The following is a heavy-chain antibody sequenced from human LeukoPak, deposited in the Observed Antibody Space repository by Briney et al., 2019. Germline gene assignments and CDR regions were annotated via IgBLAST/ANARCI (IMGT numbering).Heavy chain of an antibody. Sequence: SETLSLTXTVSGGSISSYYWSWIRQPAGKGLEWIGRIYTSGSTNYNPSLKSRVTMSVDTSKNQFSLKLSSVTAADTAVYYCARETRISYCSSTSCYTHNWFDPWGQGTLVTVSS. CDR3: ARETRISYCSSTSCYTHNWFDP. D-gene: IGHD2-2*02. V-gene: IGHV4-4*07. CDR1: GGSISSYY. J-gene: IGHJ5*02. CDR2: IYTSGST.